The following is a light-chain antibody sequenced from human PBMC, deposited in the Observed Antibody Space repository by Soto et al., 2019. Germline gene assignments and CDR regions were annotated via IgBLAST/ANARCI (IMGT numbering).Light chain of an antibody. CDR2: GAS. CDR1: QSVSSN. Sequence: EIVLTQSPATLCLSPGERATLSCRASQSVSSNLAWYQQKRGQAPRLLIYGASNRATGIPARFSGSGFGTDFPLTISSLEPEDFAVYYCQQRSNWPPLTFGGGTKVEIK. J-gene: IGKJ4*01. V-gene: IGKV3-11*01. CDR3: QQRSNWPPLT.